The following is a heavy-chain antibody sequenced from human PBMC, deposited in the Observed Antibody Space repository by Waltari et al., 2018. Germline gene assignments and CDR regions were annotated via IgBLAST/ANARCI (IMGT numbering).Heavy chain of an antibody. CDR3: XXXXXXXNTPYFDS. D-gene: IGHD5-18*01. Sequence: QVQLVQPGAEVKEPGASVKVSCKASGYTFTGYYLHWVRQAPGQGLEWMGWINCNSGATTYAQKFQGRATMTRDTPXXXXXXXXXXXXXXXXXXXXXXXXXXXXNTPYFDSWGQGTLVTVSS. CDR1: GYTFTGYY. CDR2: INCNSGAT. J-gene: IGHJ4*02. V-gene: IGHV1-2*02.